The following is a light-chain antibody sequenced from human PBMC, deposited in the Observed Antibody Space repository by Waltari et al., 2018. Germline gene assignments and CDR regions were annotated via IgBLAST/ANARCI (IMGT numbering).Light chain of an antibody. CDR1: TSDVGRYNF. CDR3: CSYAGSRTLV. V-gene: IGLV2-23*01. Sequence: QSVLTQPASVSGSPGQSITISCTGTTSDVGRYNFVSWYQHYPGKAPKLMIYEGNKRPSGVSDRFSGSKSGKTASLTISGLQAEDESDYYCCSYAGSRTLVFGGGTKLTVL. J-gene: IGLJ2*01. CDR2: EGN.